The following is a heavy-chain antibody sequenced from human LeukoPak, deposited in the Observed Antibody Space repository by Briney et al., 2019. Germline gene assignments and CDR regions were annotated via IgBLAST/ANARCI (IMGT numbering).Heavy chain of an antibody. D-gene: IGHD2-21*02. J-gene: IGHJ3*02. V-gene: IGHV1-69*10. CDR2: IILIFNLA. Sequence: SVKVSCKASGDTFNKYPITWVRQAPGQGLEWMGQIILIFNLAHYTQKFQGRVTITADKSTNTAYMELSSLRSEDTAVYYCARDGDGDLRGGNAFDIWGQGTMVTVSS. CDR3: ARDGDGDLRGGNAFDI. CDR1: GDTFNKYP.